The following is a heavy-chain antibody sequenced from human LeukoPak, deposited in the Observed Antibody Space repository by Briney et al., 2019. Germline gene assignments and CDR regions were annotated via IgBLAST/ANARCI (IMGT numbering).Heavy chain of an antibody. CDR2: FDPEDGET. V-gene: IGHV1-24*01. CDR1: GYTLTELS. D-gene: IGHD3-9*01. J-gene: IGHJ6*02. CDR3: ATGPRYFDGLIFPLGGMDV. Sequence: AASVKVSCKVSGYTLTELSMHWVRQAPGKGPEWMGGFDPEDGETIYAQKFQGRVTMTEDTSTDTAYMELSSLRSEDTAVYYCATGPRYFDGLIFPLGGMDVWGQGTTVTVSS.